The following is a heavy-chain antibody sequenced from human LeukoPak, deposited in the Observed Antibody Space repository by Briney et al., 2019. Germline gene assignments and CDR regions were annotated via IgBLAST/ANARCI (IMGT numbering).Heavy chain of an antibody. CDR1: GFTVSNSY. Sequence: GGSLRLSCAASGFTVSNSYVNWVRQAPGKGLEWVSVIYSGGSTYYADSVKGRFTISRDNSKNTLYLQMNSLRAEDTAVYYCARDPQINAFDIWGQGTMVTVS. J-gene: IGHJ3*02. CDR3: ARDPQINAFDI. V-gene: IGHV3-66*01. CDR2: IYSGGST.